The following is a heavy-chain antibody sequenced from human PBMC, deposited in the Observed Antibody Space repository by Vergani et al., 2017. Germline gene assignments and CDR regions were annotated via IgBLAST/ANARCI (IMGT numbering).Heavy chain of an antibody. CDR2: IYTSGST. CDR1: GGSISSYY. CDR3: AGGILLWFGELGALDY. J-gene: IGHJ4*02. D-gene: IGHD3-10*01. Sequence: QVQLQESGPGLVKPSETLSLTCTVSGGSISSYYWSWIRQPPGKGLEWIGYIYTSGSTNYNPSLKSRVTIAVDTSKNQFSLRLSSVTAADPAVYYCAGGILLWFGELGALDYWGQGTLVTVSS. V-gene: IGHV4-4*09.